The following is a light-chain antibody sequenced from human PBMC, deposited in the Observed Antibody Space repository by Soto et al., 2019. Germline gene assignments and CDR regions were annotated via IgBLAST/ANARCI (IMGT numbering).Light chain of an antibody. J-gene: IGKJ5*01. V-gene: IGKV3-15*01. Sequence: EIVLTQSPATLSLSPGERATLSCRASQSVSSYLAWYQQKPGQAPRLLIHGATTRATGIPDRFSGTGSGTEFTLTISSLKSEDYGVYYCQQYKSWPPITFGQGTRLEIK. CDR2: GAT. CDR3: QQYKSWPPIT. CDR1: QSVSSY.